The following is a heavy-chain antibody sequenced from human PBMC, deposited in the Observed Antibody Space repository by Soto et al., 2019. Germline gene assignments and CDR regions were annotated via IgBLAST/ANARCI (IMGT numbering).Heavy chain of an antibody. V-gene: IGHV3-9*01. D-gene: IGHD3-10*01. CDR1: GFTFDDYA. Sequence: SLRLSCAASGFTFDDYAMHWVRQAPGKGLEWVSGISWNSGSIGYADSVKGRFTISRDNAKNSLYLQMNSLRAEDTALYYCAKDNFGELSGWFDPWGQGTLVTVSS. CDR2: ISWNSGSI. CDR3: AKDNFGELSGWFDP. J-gene: IGHJ5*02.